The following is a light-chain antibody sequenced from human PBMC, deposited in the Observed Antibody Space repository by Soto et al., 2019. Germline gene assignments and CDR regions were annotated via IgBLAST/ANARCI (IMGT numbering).Light chain of an antibody. Sequence: EIVLTQSPGTLSLSPGERATLSCRASQSVAGRYLAWYQQKPGQAPRLLIYTASSRATGIPDRFSGSGSGTDFPLTISRLEPEDFAVYYCQQYGRSLTFGGGTKVEIK. CDR1: QSVAGRY. J-gene: IGKJ4*01. CDR3: QQYGRSLT. V-gene: IGKV3-20*01. CDR2: TAS.